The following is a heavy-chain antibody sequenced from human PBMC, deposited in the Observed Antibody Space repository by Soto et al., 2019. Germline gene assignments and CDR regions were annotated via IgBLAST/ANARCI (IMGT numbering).Heavy chain of an antibody. D-gene: IGHD3-22*01. J-gene: IGHJ4*02. CDR1: GFTFSSYA. Sequence: GGSLRLSCAASGFTFSSYAMSWVRKAPGKGLEWVSAISGSGGSTYYADSVKGRFTISRDNSKNTLYLQMNSLRAEDTAVYYCAKDRSYDSSGPANWGQGTLVTVSS. CDR3: AKDRSYDSSGPAN. V-gene: IGHV3-23*01. CDR2: ISGSGGST.